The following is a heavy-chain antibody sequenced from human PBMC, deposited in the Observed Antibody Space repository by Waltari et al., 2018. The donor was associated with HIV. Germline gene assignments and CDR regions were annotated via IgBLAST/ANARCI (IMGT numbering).Heavy chain of an antibody. D-gene: IGHD7-27*01. V-gene: IGHV3-9*01. Sequence: EVQLVESGGGLVQPGRSLRLSCAASGFTFDDFAMHWVRQVPGKGLEWVSGIGWNGGFTGYADSVKGLFTISRDKNFLYLQMNSLRPEDTALYYWVKGSIATTWGHFDCWGQGTLVTVSS. CDR3: VKGSIATTWGHFDC. CDR1: GFTFDDFA. J-gene: IGHJ4*02. CDR2: IGWNGGFT.